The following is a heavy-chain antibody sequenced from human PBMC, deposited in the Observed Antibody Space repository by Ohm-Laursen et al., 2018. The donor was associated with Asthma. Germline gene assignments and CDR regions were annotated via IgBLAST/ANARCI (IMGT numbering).Heavy chain of an antibody. CDR1: GFTFSSYN. CDR2: ISSSSSYI. D-gene: IGHD3-3*01. V-gene: IGHV3-21*01. Sequence: SPRLSCTASGFTFSSYNMNWVRQAPGKGLEWVSSISSSSSYIYYADSVKGRFTISRDNARNSLYLQMNSLRAEDTAVYYCARAGVTFWRNVNWFDPWGQGTLVTVSS. J-gene: IGHJ5*02. CDR3: ARAGVTFWRNVNWFDP.